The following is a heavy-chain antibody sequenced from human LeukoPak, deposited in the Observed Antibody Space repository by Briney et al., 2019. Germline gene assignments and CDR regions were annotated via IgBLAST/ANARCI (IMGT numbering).Heavy chain of an antibody. CDR3: AKDIGGTVTTGYDY. CDR1: GFTFDDYA. D-gene: IGHD4-17*01. V-gene: IGHV3-9*01. CDR2: ISWNSGSI. Sequence: GRSLRLSCAASGFTFDDYAMHWVRQAPGKGLEWVSGISWNSGSIGYADSVKGRFTIPRDNAKNSLYLQMNSLRAEDTALYYCAKDIGGTVTTGYDYWGQGTLVTVSS. J-gene: IGHJ4*02.